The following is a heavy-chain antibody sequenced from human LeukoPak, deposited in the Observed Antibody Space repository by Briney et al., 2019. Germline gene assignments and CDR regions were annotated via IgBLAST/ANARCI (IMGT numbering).Heavy chain of an antibody. J-gene: IGHJ6*02. CDR3: ARDLLPPSYSGSYYYYYYGMDV. CDR2: ISYDGSNK. D-gene: IGHD1-26*01. V-gene: IGHV3-30-3*01. CDR1: GFTFSSYA. Sequence: PGGSLRLSCAASGFTFSSYAMHWVRQAPGKGLEWVAVISYDGSNKYYADSVKGRFTISRDNSKNTLYLQMNSLRVEDTAVYYCARDLLPPSYSGSYYYYYYGMDVWGQGTTVTVSS.